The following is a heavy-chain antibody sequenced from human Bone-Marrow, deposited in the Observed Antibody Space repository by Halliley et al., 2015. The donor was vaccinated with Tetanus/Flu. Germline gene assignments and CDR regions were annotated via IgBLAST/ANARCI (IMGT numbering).Heavy chain of an antibody. J-gene: IGHJ4*03. CDR3: ATDDGFPDSESYGQDPFHF. CDR2: LHPETGEA. V-gene: IGHV1-24*01. D-gene: IGHD3-16*01. Sequence: QLVQSGAEVKKPGASVKVSCKVSGNSLTELSLHWARQAPGEGLEWLGHLHPETGEALFAQNFRGRITLTEDTSTNTAFMELSSLRSDDTAVYFCATDDGFPDSESYGQDPFHFWGLGTLVVVSS. CDR1: GNSLTELS.